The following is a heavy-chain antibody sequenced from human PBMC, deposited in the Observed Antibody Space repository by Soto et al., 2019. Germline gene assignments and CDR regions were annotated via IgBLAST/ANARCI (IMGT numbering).Heavy chain of an antibody. CDR1: GYSFTSYW. V-gene: IGHV5-51*01. CDR2: IYPGDSDT. CDR3: ARHLPDCSGGSCYPKRMDV. J-gene: IGHJ6*02. Sequence: PGESLKISCKGSGYSFTSYWIGWVRQMPGKGLEWMGIIYPGDSDTRYSPSFQGQVTISADKSISTAYLQWSSLKASDTAMYYCARHLPDCSGGSCYPKRMDVWGQGTTVTVSS. D-gene: IGHD2-15*01.